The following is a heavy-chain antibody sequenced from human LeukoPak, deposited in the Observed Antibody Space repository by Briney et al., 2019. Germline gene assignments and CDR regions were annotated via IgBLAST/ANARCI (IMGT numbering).Heavy chain of an antibody. D-gene: IGHD3-10*01. Sequence: ASQTLSLTCTVSGGSISSGGYYWSWIRQHPGKGLEWIGYIYYSGGTYYNPSLKSRVTISVDTSKNQFSLKLSSVTAADTAVYYCARDHVVRGENYYYYGMDVWGQGTTVTVSS. CDR2: IYYSGGT. CDR1: GGSISSGGYY. J-gene: IGHJ6*02. CDR3: ARDHVVRGENYYYYGMDV. V-gene: IGHV4-31*03.